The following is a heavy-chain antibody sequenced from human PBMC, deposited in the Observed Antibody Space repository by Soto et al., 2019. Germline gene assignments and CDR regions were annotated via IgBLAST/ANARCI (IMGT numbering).Heavy chain of an antibody. V-gene: IGHV1-69*10. Sequence: ASVKVSCKASGGTFSSYAISWVRQAPGQGLEWMGGIIPIFGIANYAQKFQGRVTITADKSTSTAYMELSSLRSEDTAVYYCARGPMTTVPQPRYYYYYYMDVWGKGTTVTVSS. J-gene: IGHJ6*03. D-gene: IGHD4-17*01. CDR2: IIPIFGIA. CDR3: ARGPMTTVPQPRYYYYYYMDV. CDR1: GGTFSSYA.